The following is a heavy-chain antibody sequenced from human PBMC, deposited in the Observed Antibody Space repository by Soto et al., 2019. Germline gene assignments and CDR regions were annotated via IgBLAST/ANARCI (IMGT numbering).Heavy chain of an antibody. V-gene: IGHV2-5*02. CDR1: GFSLTTDRVG. CDR2: IYWDDSK. J-gene: IGHJ4*02. D-gene: IGHD1-26*01. Sequence: QITLKESGPTLVKPTQTLTLTCTFSGFSLTTDRVGVGWIRQPPGEALEWLAVIYWDDSKTYRTSLESRLTITKDTSKNQVALTMTNMDSLATATYYCAHAYGGRSLYWGQGTLVTVSS. CDR3: AHAYGGRSLY.